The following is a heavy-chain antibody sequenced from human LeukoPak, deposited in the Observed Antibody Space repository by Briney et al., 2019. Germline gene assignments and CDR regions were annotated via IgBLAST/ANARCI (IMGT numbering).Heavy chain of an antibody. CDR3: AGARQRAFLYYLDH. V-gene: IGHV4-59*01. J-gene: IGHJ4*02. Sequence: SETLSLTCTVSGGSISSYYWSWIRQPPGKGLEWIGYIYYSGSTNYNPSLKSRVTISVDTSKNQFSLKLSSVTAADTAVYYCAGARQRAFLYYLDHRGQGTPVTGSP. CDR2: IYYSGST. CDR1: GGSISSYY.